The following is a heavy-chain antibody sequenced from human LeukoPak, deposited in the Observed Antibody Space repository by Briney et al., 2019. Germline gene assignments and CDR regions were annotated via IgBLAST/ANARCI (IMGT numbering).Heavy chain of an antibody. CDR3: ARDGYGYNYMDV. J-gene: IGHJ6*03. Sequence: PGGSLRLSCAASGFTVISNFMSWVRQVPGKGLEWVSVIYSGGTTEYADSVKGRFTISRDNSKNTLYLQMDSLRVEDTAMYYCARDGYGYNYMDVWGKGTTVTVSS. D-gene: IGHD1-1*01. CDR1: GFTVISNF. CDR2: IYSGGTT. V-gene: IGHV3-53*01.